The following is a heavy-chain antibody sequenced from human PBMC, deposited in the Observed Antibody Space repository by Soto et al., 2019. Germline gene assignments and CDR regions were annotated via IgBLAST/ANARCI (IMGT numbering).Heavy chain of an antibody. D-gene: IGHD3-10*01. CDR3: ARVRGPYYYDSGSYSGMDV. CDR1: GGSISNYY. V-gene: IGHV4-59*01. CDR2: IYKSGST. J-gene: IGHJ6*02. Sequence: QVQLQESGPGLVKPSETLSLTCTVSGGSISNYYWSWIRQTPGKGLEWIGHIYKSGSTYYNPSLKSRVTISVDTSKNQFSLNVSSVTAADTAVYYCARVRGPYYYDSGSYSGMDVWGQGTTVTVAS.